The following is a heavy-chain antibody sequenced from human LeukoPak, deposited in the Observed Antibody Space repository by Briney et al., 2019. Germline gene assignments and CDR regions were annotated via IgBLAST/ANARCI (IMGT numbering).Heavy chain of an antibody. Sequence: GGSLRLSCAVSGFTFSTYSMNWVRQAPGKGLEWVSSISTSSYIDYPDSVKGRFTISRDNAKNSLYLKLSSLRAEDTAVYYCARDPIRFYSGSYPTIDYWGQGTLVTGAS. V-gene: IGHV3-21*01. D-gene: IGHD1-26*01. J-gene: IGHJ4*02. CDR2: ISTSSYI. CDR3: ARDPIRFYSGSYPTIDY. CDR1: GFTFSTYS.